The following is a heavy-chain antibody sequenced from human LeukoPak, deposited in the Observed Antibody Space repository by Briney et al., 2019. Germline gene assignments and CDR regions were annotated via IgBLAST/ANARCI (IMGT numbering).Heavy chain of an antibody. Sequence: GGSLRLSCAASGFTFSSYAMSWVRQAPGKGLEWVSAISGSGGSTYYADSVKGRFTISRDNSKNTLYLQMNSLRAEDTAVYYCAKVGVYYDSSGYYLSWGQGTMVTVSS. V-gene: IGHV3-23*01. CDR3: AKVGVYYDSSGYYLS. J-gene: IGHJ3*01. D-gene: IGHD3-22*01. CDR2: ISGSGGST. CDR1: GFTFSSYA.